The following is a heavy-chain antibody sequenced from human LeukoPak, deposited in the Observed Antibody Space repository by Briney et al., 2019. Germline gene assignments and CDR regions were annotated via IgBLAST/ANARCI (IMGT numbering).Heavy chain of an antibody. Sequence: GGSLRLSCAASGFTFSNYWMSWVRQAPGKGLEWVANIKHDGSEDHYVDSVRGRFTIYRDNAKHSLFLQMNSLRAEDTAVYYCGRGGMGEYTGYDDFWGQGTLVTVSS. J-gene: IGHJ4*02. V-gene: IGHV3-7*01. CDR2: IKHDGSED. D-gene: IGHD5-12*01. CDR3: GRGGMGEYTGYDDF. CDR1: GFTFSNYW.